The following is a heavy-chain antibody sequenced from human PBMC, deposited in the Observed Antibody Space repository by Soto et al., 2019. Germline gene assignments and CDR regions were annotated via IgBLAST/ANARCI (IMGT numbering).Heavy chain of an antibody. J-gene: IGHJ4*02. V-gene: IGHV1-24*01. D-gene: IGHD2-2*01. CDR1: GYTLTELS. CDR2: FDPEDGET. CDR3: ASPPPYCSSTSCFAYYFDY. Sequence: ASVKVSCKVSGYTLTELSRQWVRQAPGKGLEWMGGFDPEDGETIYAQKFQGRVTMTEDTSTDTAYMELSSLRSEDTAVYYCASPPPYCSSTSCFAYYFDYWGQGTLVTVSS.